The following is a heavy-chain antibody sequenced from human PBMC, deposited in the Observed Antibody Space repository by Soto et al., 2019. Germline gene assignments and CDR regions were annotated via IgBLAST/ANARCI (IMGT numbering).Heavy chain of an antibody. CDR2: IYHSGST. CDR3: ASAWGYYDSSAPCPLDY. CDR1: GGSISSGGYS. V-gene: IGHV4-30-2*01. D-gene: IGHD3-22*01. Sequence: QLQLQESGSGLVKPSQTLSLTCAVSGGSISSGGYSWSWIRQPPGKGLEWIGYIYHSGSTYYNPPFKRRVTMSVDRSKSQFSLKLSSVTAADTDVYYCASAWGYYDSSAPCPLDYWGQGTLVTVSS. J-gene: IGHJ4*02.